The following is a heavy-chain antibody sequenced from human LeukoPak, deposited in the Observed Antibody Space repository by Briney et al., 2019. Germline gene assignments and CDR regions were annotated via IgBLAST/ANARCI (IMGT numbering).Heavy chain of an antibody. J-gene: IGHJ4*02. CDR1: GGSISSSSYY. V-gene: IGHV4-39*01. Sequence: KPSETLSLTCTVSGGSISSSSYYWGWIRQPPGKGLEWIGSIYYSGSTYYNPSLKSRVTISVDTSKNQFSLKLSSVTAAETAVYYCGSIIAAASLYGGNGDYWGQGTLVTVSS. D-gene: IGHD6-13*01. CDR2: IYYSGST. CDR3: GSIIAAASLYGGNGDY.